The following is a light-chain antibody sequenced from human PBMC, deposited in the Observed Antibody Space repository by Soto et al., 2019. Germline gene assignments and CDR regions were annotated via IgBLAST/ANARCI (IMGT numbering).Light chain of an antibody. V-gene: IGLV2-11*01. CDR1: SSDVGDYNS. CDR2: DVS. J-gene: IGLJ1*01. Sequence: ALTQPRSVSGSPGQSVTVSCIGTSSDVGDYNSVSWYQQHPGKAPKLMIYDVSKRPSGVPDRFSGSKSGNTASLTISGPQAEDEADYYCCSYVGGYSYVFGIGTKVTVL. CDR3: CSYVGGYSYV.